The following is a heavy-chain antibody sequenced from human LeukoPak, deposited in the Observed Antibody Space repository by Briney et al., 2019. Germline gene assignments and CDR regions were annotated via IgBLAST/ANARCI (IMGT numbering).Heavy chain of an antibody. CDR1: GGSISTTDW. J-gene: IGHJ4*02. CDR3: ARVHCDDTSCFYFDY. D-gene: IGHD2-2*01. V-gene: IGHV4-4*02. CDR2: IYHGGST. Sequence: PSGTLSLTCAVSGGSISTTDWWTWVRQPPGKGPEWIGEIYHGGSTHYNPSLKSRVTISVDKPKNQFSLKLSSVTAADTAVYYCARVHCDDTSCFYFDYWGQGTLVTVSS.